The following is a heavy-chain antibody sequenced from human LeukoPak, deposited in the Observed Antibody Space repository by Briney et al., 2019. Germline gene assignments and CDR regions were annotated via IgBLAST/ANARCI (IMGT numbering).Heavy chain of an antibody. D-gene: IGHD6-13*01. CDR2: IYYGGST. V-gene: IGHV4-59*11. Sequence: PSETLSLTCTVSGGSISSHYWSWIRQPPGKGLEWIGYIYYGGSTNYNPSLKSRVTISVDTSKNQFSLKLSSVTAADTAVYYCARGTAAGDDYWGQGTLVTVSS. J-gene: IGHJ4*02. CDR1: GGSISSHY. CDR3: ARGTAAGDDY.